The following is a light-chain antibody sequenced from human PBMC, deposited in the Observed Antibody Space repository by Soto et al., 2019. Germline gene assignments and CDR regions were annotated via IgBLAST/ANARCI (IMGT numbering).Light chain of an antibody. CDR2: EVS. J-gene: IGLJ2*01. CDR3: SAYAGSNNVV. CDR1: SSDVGGYDY. V-gene: IGLV2-8*01. Sequence: QSALTQPPSASASPGQSVTISCTGTSSDVGGYDYVSWFQQHPGRAPKLMLYEVSKRPSGVPDRVSGSKSGNTASLTVSGLQAEDEADYYCSAYAGSNNVVFGGGTKLT.